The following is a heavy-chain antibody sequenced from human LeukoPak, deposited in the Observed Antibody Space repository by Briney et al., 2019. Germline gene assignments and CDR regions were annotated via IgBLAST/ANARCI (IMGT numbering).Heavy chain of an antibody. CDR2: IYYCGST. V-gene: IGHV4-59*01. Sequence: SETLSLTCTVSGGSISRYYWLWMRQPPGKGLEWIGYIYYCGSTNYNPSLKSRVTISVDTSKNQFSLKLSSVTAADTAVYYGARGAGEGFDYWGQGTLVTVSS. CDR1: GGSISRYY. CDR3: ARGAGEGFDY. J-gene: IGHJ4*02. D-gene: IGHD1-14*01.